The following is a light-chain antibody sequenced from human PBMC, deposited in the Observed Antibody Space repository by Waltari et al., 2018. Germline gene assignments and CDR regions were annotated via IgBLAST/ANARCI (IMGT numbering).Light chain of an antibody. J-gene: IGKJ2*01. Sequence: EIVLTQSPATLSLSPGERATLSCRASQSVSSYLAWYQQKPGQAPRLLMYDASNRATGIPARFSGSGSRTDFTLTISSLEPEDFAVYYCQQRSNWPPVYTFGQGTKLEI. CDR2: DAS. CDR1: QSVSSY. CDR3: QQRSNWPPVYT. V-gene: IGKV3-11*01.